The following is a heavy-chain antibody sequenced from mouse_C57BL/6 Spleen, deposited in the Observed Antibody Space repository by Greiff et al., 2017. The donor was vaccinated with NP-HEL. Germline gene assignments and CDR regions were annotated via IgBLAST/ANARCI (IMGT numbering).Heavy chain of an antibody. CDR2: IYPSDSET. V-gene: IGHV1-61*01. Sequence: QVQLQQPGAELVRPGSSVKLSCKASGYTFTSYWMDWVKQRPGQGLEWIGNIYPSDSETHYNQKFKDKATLTVDKSSSTAYMQLSSLTSEDSAVYYWARTYYGNYGDFAMDYWGQGTSVTVSS. J-gene: IGHJ4*01. CDR3: ARTYYGNYGDFAMDY. D-gene: IGHD2-10*01. CDR1: GYTFTSYW.